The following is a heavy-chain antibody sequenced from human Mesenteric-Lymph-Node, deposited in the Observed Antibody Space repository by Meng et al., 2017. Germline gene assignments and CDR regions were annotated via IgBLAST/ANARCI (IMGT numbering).Heavy chain of an antibody. CDR3: ARASSSCGRDCYSANFDY. CDR1: GFTFSSYS. D-gene: IGHD2-21*02. J-gene: IGHJ4*02. V-gene: IGHV3-21*01. Sequence: GGSLRLSCAASGFTFSSYSMNWVRQAPGKGLEWVSSISSSSSYIYYADSVKGRFTISRDNAKNSLYLQMNSLRAEDTAVYSCARASSSCGRDCYSANFDYWGQGTLVTVSS. CDR2: ISSSSSYI.